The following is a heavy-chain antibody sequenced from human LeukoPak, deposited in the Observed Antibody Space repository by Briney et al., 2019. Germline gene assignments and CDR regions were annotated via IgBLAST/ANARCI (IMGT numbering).Heavy chain of an antibody. CDR1: GFTFSSYE. V-gene: IGHV3-48*02. D-gene: IGHD5-18*01. CDR2: ISSSSYTI. CDR3: ARSGYSYGPTFDY. J-gene: IGHJ4*02. Sequence: PGGSLRLSCAASGFTFSSYEMNWVRQAPGKGLEWVSYISSSSYTIYYADSVKGRFTISRDNARNSLYLQMNSLRDEDTAVYYCARSGYSYGPTFDYWGQGTLVTVSS.